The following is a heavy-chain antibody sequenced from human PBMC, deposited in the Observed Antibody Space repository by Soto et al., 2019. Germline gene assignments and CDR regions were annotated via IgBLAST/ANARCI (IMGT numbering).Heavy chain of an antibody. CDR3: ARAGFELVLRRSNQFDY. D-gene: IGHD6-6*01. J-gene: IGHJ4*02. CDR2: ISYDGSNK. CDR1: GFTFSSYA. Sequence: GGSLRLSCAASGFTFSSYAMHWVRQAPGKGLEWVAVISYDGSNKYYADSVKGRFTISRDNSKNTLYLQMNSLRAEDTAVYYCARAGFELVLRRSNQFDYWGQGTLVTVSS. V-gene: IGHV3-30-3*01.